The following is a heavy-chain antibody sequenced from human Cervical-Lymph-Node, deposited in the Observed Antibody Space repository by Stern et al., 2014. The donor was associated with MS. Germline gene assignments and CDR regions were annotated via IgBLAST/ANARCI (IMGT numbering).Heavy chain of an antibody. CDR3: GREVALTAGLLGF. V-gene: IGHV5-51*01. Sequence: MQLVQSGAEVKKPGESLKIACKGYGYSFSSYWIAWVRQMPGKGLEWMGMIFPSDSDPRYSPSFEGQVSISVDKPTSTAYLHWRSLKASDTARYFCGREVALTAGLLGFWGQGTQVIVS. D-gene: IGHD3-22*01. J-gene: IGHJ4*02. CDR1: GYSFSSYW. CDR2: IFPSDSDP.